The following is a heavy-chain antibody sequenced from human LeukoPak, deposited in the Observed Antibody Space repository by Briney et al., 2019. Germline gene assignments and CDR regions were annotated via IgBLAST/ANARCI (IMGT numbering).Heavy chain of an antibody. V-gene: IGHV1-46*01. J-gene: IGHJ3*02. Sequence: ASVKVSCKASGYIFTSYYMHWVRQAPGQGLEWMGIINPSGGSTSYAQKFQGRVTMTRDTSTSTVYMELSSLRSEDTAVYYCARDGTVTDAFDIWGQGTMVTVSS. D-gene: IGHD4-11*01. CDR2: INPSGGST. CDR1: GYIFTSYY. CDR3: ARDGTVTDAFDI.